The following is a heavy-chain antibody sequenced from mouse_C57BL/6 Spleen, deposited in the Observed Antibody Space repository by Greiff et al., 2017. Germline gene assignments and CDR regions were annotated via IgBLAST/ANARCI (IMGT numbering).Heavy chain of an antibody. D-gene: IGHD1-1*01. CDR3: TRKTHYYGSSYWYFDV. CDR1: GYTFTDYE. J-gene: IGHJ1*03. CDR2: IDPETGGT. Sequence: QVQLQQSGAELVRPGASVTLSCKASGYTFTDYEMHWVKQTPVHGLEWIGAIDPETGGTAYNQKFKGKAILTADKSSSTAYMELRSLTSEDSAVYYCTRKTHYYGSSYWYFDVWGTGTTGTVAS. V-gene: IGHV1-15*01.